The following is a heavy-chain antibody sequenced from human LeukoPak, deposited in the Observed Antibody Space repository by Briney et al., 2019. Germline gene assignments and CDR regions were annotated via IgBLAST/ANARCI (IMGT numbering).Heavy chain of an antibody. D-gene: IGHD3-3*01. V-gene: IGHV3-21*06. CDR2: ISSSSRYI. CDR3: ARDQSTIFGVVSMGY. J-gene: IGHJ4*02. CDR1: GFTFGSYS. Sequence: GGSLRLSCAASGFTFGSYSMNWVRQAPGKGLEWVSSISSSSRYIYYADSMKGRFTVSRDNAKNSLYLQMNRLRAEDTAVYYCARDQSTIFGVVSMGYWGQGTLVTVSS.